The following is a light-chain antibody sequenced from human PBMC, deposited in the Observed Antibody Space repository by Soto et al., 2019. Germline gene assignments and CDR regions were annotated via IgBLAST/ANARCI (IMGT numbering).Light chain of an antibody. J-gene: IGLJ2*01. CDR2: EVS. CDR1: NSDVGTYNY. CDR3: SSYAGSNNLV. V-gene: IGLV2-8*01. Sequence: QFALAQPPSASGSPGQSVTITCTGTNSDVGTYNYVSWYQHHPGKAPKFMIYEVSKRPLGVPDRFSGSKSGNTASLTVSGLQAEDEADYYCSSYAGSNNLVFGGGTQLTVL.